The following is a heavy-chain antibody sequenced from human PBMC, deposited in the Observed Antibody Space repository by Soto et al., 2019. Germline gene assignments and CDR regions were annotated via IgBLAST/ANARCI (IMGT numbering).Heavy chain of an antibody. J-gene: IGHJ5*02. D-gene: IGHD2-2*01. CDR3: ARAGNCTSTTCFSGWIAP. CDR1: GYTFTRYS. CDR2: INTDNGKT. Sequence: QAHLVQSGAEVKKPGASVKISCKTSGYTFTRYSIYWVRQAPGQRLEWMGWINTDNGKTRDSQRFQDRVTLTRATYANTAYMEMRSLTSEATAIYYCARAGNCTSTTCFSGWIAPWGQGTLVTVSS. V-gene: IGHV1-3*04.